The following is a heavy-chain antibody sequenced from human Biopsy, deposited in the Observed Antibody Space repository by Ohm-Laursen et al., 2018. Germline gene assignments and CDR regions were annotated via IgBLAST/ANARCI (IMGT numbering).Heavy chain of an antibody. D-gene: IGHD5-18*01. Sequence: SLRLSCAASGFTSSSYWMGWVRQAPGKGLEWVAFIFYDGSNTYYADSVKGRFTISRDNSRDTLYLQMSSLRAEDTAVYYCAKDRYNYTPIGGFSMDVWGQGTTVTVSS. CDR1: GFTSSSYW. J-gene: IGHJ6*02. CDR2: IFYDGSNT. CDR3: AKDRYNYTPIGGFSMDV. V-gene: IGHV3-30*18.